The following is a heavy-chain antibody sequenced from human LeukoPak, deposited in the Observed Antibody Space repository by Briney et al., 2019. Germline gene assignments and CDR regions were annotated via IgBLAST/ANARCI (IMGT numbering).Heavy chain of an antibody. V-gene: IGHV4-38-2*01. D-gene: IGHD3-22*01. CDR2: IYHSGST. Sequence: PSETLSLTCSVSAYSISTGDYWGWIRQPPGKDLEWIGSIYHSGSTYHNPSLRSRVIISVDTSKNEFSLRLRSVTAADTAVYYCARSSGSMYYFRNWGQGTLVTVSS. CDR3: ARSSGSMYYFRN. J-gene: IGHJ4*02. CDR1: AYSISTGDY.